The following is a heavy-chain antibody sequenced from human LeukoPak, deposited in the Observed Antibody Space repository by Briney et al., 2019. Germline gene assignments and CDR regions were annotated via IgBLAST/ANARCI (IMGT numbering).Heavy chain of an antibody. V-gene: IGHV3-23*01. D-gene: IGHD6-13*01. CDR3: AKHLSSSSRYYYDS. Sequence: GGSLRLSCEASGFTFSTYTMSWVRQAPGKGLEWVSTTIGSGDSTHYADSVKGRFTISRDNSKNTLYLQVNSLRAEETAFYYCAKHLSSSSRYYYDSWGQGTLVTVSS. CDR2: TIGSGDST. J-gene: IGHJ4*02. CDR1: GFTFSTYT.